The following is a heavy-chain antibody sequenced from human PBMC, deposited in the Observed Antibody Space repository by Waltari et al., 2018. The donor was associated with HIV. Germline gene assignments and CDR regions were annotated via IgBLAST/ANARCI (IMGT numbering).Heavy chain of an antibody. CDR3: ARDWWQLPSGGYFFDY. D-gene: IGHD2-15*01. Sequence: QVQLVQSGAEVKTPGAAVTVYCTASRFTFNAYYVPWVRQAPGQGLEWMGWINPKSGVTHFAQNFQGRINMTRDTSIKTAYLELSRLQSDDTAVYYCARDWWQLPSGGYFFDYWGQGTLVTVSS. V-gene: IGHV1-2*02. CDR1: RFTFNAYY. J-gene: IGHJ4*02. CDR2: INPKSGVT.